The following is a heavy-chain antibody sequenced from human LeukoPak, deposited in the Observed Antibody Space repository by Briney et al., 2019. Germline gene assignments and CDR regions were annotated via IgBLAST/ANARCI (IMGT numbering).Heavy chain of an antibody. J-gene: IGHJ5*02. D-gene: IGHD2-8*01. CDR1: GFTFDIYT. CDR3: VRSLSEGVGA. CDR2: ISGHGVSV. Sequence: GGSLRLSCEASGFTFDIYTMSWVRQAPGKGLEWVSAISGHGVSVYYADSVKGRFTISRDNSRNTLLLQMNGLRVDDTAIFYCVRSLSEGVGAWGQGTLVAVSS. V-gene: IGHV3-23*01.